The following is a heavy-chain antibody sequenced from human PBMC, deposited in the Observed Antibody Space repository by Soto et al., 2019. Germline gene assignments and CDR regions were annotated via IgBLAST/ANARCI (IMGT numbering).Heavy chain of an antibody. Sequence: QVQLVQSGAEVKKPGSSVKVSCKASGGTFSSYAISWVRQAPGQGLEWMGGIIPIFGTANYAQKYQGRVTITADESTLTAYMELSSLRSEDTAVYYCARNSGYDYCGHDAFDIWGQGTMVTVSS. D-gene: IGHD5-12*01. V-gene: IGHV1-69*01. CDR2: IIPIFGTA. J-gene: IGHJ3*02. CDR3: ARNSGYDYCGHDAFDI. CDR1: GGTFSSYA.